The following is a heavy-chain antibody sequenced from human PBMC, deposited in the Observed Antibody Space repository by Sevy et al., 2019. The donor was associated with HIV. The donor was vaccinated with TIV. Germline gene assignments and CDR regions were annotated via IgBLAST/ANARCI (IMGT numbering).Heavy chain of an antibody. CDR3: AKGPHSTTSNPVEYYYYYGMDV. J-gene: IGHJ6*02. CDR2: ISYDGSNK. D-gene: IGHD2-2*01. CDR1: GFTFSNYG. Sequence: GGSLRLSCAASGFTFSNYGMHWVRQAPGKGLEWVALISYDGSNKYYADSVKGRFTISRENSKNTLYLQMGSLRAEDTAVYYCAKGPHSTTSNPVEYYYYYGMDVWGQGTTVTVSS. V-gene: IGHV3-30*18.